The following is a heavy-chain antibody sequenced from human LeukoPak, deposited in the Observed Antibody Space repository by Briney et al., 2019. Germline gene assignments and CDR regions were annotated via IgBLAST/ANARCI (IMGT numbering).Heavy chain of an antibody. CDR1: GGSISGYY. D-gene: IGHD5/OR15-5a*01. Sequence: SETLSLTCTVSGGSISGYYWSWIRQPAGKGLGWIGRIYTSGSTNYNPSLKSRVTMSVDTSKNQFSLKLSSVTAADTAVYYCAREVYGSLDYWGQGTLVTVSS. CDR2: IYTSGST. J-gene: IGHJ4*02. CDR3: AREVYGSLDY. V-gene: IGHV4-4*07.